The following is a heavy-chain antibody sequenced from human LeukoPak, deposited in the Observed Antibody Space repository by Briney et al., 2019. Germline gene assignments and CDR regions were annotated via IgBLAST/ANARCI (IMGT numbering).Heavy chain of an antibody. Sequence: PGGSLRLSCAASGFTLSSYAMSWVRQAPGKGLEWVSAISGSGGSTYYADSVKGRFTISRDNSKNTLHLQMNSLRAEDTAVYYCAKTQTQLYYDFWSGIEPTAYYYYGMDVWGQGTTVTVSS. CDR1: GFTLSSYA. J-gene: IGHJ6*02. D-gene: IGHD3-3*01. CDR2: ISGSGGST. V-gene: IGHV3-23*01. CDR3: AKTQTQLYYDFWSGIEPTAYYYYGMDV.